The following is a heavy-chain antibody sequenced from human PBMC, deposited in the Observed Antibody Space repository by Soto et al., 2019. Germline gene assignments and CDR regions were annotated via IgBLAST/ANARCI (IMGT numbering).Heavy chain of an antibody. CDR2: IDWDDDK. J-gene: IGHJ4*02. CDR1: GFSLSTSGMC. D-gene: IGHD3-10*01. CDR3: ASYPYGSGSYFRY. Sequence: SGPTLVNPTQTLTLTFTFSGFSLSTSGMCLSWIRQPPGKALEWLALIDWDDDKYYSTSLKTRLNISKDPSKHPVVLTMNNMEPVDTAPYYCASYPYGSGSYFRYWGQGTLVTVSS. V-gene: IGHV2-70*01.